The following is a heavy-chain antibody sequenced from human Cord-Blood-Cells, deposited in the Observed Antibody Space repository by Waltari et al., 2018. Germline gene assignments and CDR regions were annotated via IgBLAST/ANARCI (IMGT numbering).Heavy chain of an antibody. CDR3: ARRSGEVPAWYFDL. CDR1: GGSITSSRYY. V-gene: IGHV4-39*07. J-gene: IGHJ2*01. D-gene: IGHD3-16*01. Sequence: QLQLQESGPGLVKPSETLSLTCTVSGGSITSSRYYWGWIRQPPGKGLEWIGSIYYSGSTYYNPSLKSRVTISVDTSKNQFSLKLSSVTAADTAVYYCARRSGEVPAWYFDLWGRGTLVTVSS. CDR2: IYYSGST.